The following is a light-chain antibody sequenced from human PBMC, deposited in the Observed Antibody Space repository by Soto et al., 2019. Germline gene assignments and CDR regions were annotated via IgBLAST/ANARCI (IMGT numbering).Light chain of an antibody. CDR2: SDN. Sequence: QAVVTQPPSVSGAPGQRVTIPCTGSSSNIGSFYDVHWYQQLPGTVPKLLIYSDNNRPSGVPDRFSGSKSGTAASLAITGLQAEDEDDYYCQSYDNSLNHVVFGGGTKLTVL. CDR1: SSNIGSFYD. J-gene: IGLJ2*01. V-gene: IGLV1-40*01. CDR3: QSYDNSLNHVV.